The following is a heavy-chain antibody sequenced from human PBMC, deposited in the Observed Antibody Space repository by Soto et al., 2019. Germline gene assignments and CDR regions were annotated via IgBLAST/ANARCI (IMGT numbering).Heavy chain of an antibody. CDR3: ATSRVSIAVAGETEYYFDY. D-gene: IGHD6-19*01. V-gene: IGHV1-2*04. CDR2: INPNSGGT. J-gene: IGHJ4*02. CDR1: GYTFTGYY. Sequence: ASVKVSCKASGYTFTGYYMHWVRQAPGQGLEWMGWINPNSGGTNYAQIFQGWVTMTRDTSISTAYMELSRLRSDDTAVYYCATSRVSIAVAGETEYYFDYWGQGXLVTVYS.